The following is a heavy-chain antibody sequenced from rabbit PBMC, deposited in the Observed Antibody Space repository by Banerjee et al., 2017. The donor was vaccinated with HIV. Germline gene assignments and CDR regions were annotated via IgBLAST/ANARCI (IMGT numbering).Heavy chain of an antibody. V-gene: IGHV1S45*01. CDR3: ARGNTGVGYLYL. CDR1: GFSFSSSYW. D-gene: IGHD1-1*01. J-gene: IGHJ4*01. CDR2: IYAGNSGST. Sequence: EESGGDLVKPEGSLTLTCTASGFSFSSSYWICWVRQAPGKGLEWIVCIYAGNSGSTYYASWAKGRFTISKTSSTTVTLQMTSLTAADTATYFCARGNTGVGYLYLWGQGTLVTVS.